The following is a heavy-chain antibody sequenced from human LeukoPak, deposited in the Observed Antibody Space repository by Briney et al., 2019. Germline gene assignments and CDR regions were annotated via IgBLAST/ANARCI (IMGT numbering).Heavy chain of an antibody. J-gene: IGHJ4*02. V-gene: IGHV1-18*01. CDR2: ISAYNGDT. CDR3: AKNSGYCSSSSCYRGGHFDH. Sequence: ASVTVSCTASGYAFTSYGISWVRLAPGQGLEWMGWISAYNGDTHYVQKFQGRVTLTTETSTSTANMELRSLRSDDTAVYYCAKNSGYCSSSSCYRGGHFDHWGQGTLVTVSS. CDR1: GYAFTSYG. D-gene: IGHD2-2*02.